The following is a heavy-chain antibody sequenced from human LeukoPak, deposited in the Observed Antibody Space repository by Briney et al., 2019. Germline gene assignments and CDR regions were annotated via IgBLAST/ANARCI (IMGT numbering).Heavy chain of an antibody. CDR3: ARRTRQWLVLGS. D-gene: IGHD6-19*01. J-gene: IGHJ5*01. V-gene: IGHV1-46*01. CDR2: INPGGRTT. Sequence: GASVKVSCKASGYTFTDYYIHWVRQAPGQGLEWMGIINPGGRTTTYAQKFQDRVIMTRDASTDTVYMELSSLTSEDTAVYYCARRTRQWLVLGSWGRGTLVTVSS. CDR1: GYTFTDYY.